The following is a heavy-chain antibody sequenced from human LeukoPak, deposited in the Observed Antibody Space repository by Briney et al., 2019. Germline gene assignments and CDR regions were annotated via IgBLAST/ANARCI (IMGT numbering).Heavy chain of an antibody. CDR2: IFYTGNT. V-gene: IGHV4-30-4*01. CDR1: GGSISSGDNS. D-gene: IGHD4-23*01. J-gene: IGHJ5*02. CDR3: SRDSYTVVTPGSWLDP. Sequence: SETLSLTCTVSGGSISSGDNSWSWIRQPPGKGLEWIGYIFYTGNTYCNPSLKSRVIISVDTSKNQFSLKLSSVTAADTAVYYCSRDSYTVVTPGSWLDPWGPGALVTVSS.